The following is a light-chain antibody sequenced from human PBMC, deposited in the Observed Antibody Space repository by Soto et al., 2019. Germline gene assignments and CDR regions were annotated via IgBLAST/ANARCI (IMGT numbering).Light chain of an antibody. CDR3: QQHGGSPTWT. V-gene: IGKV3-20*01. Sequence: EIVLTQSPGTLSLSPGEEAPLSCRASQSISSRFLAWYQQKTGQATRLLIYGASSRVTGIPDRFSGSGSGTDFTLTISRMEPEDFAVYFCQQHGGSPTWTFGQGTKVELK. J-gene: IGKJ1*01. CDR2: GAS. CDR1: QSISSRF.